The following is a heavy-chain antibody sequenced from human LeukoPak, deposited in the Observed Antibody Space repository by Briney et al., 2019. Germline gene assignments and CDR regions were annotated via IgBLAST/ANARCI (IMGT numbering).Heavy chain of an antibody. V-gene: IGHV1-69*01. CDR1: GGTFSSYA. D-gene: IGHD6-19*01. CDR2: IIPIFGTA. Sequence: SVKVSCKASGGTFSSYAISWVRQAPGQGLEWMGGIIPIFGTANYAQKFQGRVTITADESTGTAYMELSSLRSEDTAVYYCARAGAVAGSDGMDVWGQGTTVTVSS. CDR3: ARAGAVAGSDGMDV. J-gene: IGHJ6*02.